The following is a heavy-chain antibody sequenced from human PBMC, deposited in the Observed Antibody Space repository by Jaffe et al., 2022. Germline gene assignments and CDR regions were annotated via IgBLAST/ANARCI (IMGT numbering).Heavy chain of an antibody. D-gene: IGHD2-2*01. CDR3: AKDERILKKYCSSTSCSLGLIDY. V-gene: IGHV3-30*02. Sequence: QVQLVESGGGVVQPGGSLRLSCAASGFTFSSYGMHWVRQAPGKGLEWVAFIRYDGSNKYYADSVKGRFTISRDNSKNTLYLQMNSLRAEDTAVYYCAKDERILKKYCSSTSCSLGLIDYWGQGTLVTVSS. CDR2: IRYDGSNK. CDR1: GFTFSSYG. J-gene: IGHJ4*02.